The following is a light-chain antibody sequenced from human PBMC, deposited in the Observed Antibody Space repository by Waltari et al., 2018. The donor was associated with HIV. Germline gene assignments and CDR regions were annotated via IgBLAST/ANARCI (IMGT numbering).Light chain of an antibody. Sequence: QSALTQPRSVSGSPGQSVTISCTGTSSDVGGYNYVSWYQQHPGKAPKLMIGDVSKRPSGVPDRFSGSKSGNTASLTISGLQAEDEADYYCCSYAGSYGYVFGTGTKVTVL. CDR1: SSDVGGYNY. CDR3: CSYAGSYGYV. V-gene: IGLV2-11*01. J-gene: IGLJ1*01. CDR2: DVS.